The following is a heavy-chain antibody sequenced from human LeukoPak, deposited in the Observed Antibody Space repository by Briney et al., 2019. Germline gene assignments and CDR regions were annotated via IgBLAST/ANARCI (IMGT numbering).Heavy chain of an antibody. CDR1: GFTFSSYG. J-gene: IGHJ4*02. CDR2: ISGSGGST. CDR3: AKVPTLWFGEPPRY. V-gene: IGHV3-23*01. D-gene: IGHD3-10*01. Sequence: GGTLRLSCAASGFTFSSYGMSWVRQAPGKGLEWVSAISGSGGSTYYADSVKGRFTISRDNSKNTLYLQMNSLRAEDTAVYYCAKVPTLWFGEPPRYWGQGTLVTVSS.